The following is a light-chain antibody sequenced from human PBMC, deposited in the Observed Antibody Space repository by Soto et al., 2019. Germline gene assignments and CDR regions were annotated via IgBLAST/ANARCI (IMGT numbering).Light chain of an antibody. CDR2: GNS. V-gene: IGLV1-40*01. J-gene: IGLJ1*01. CDR3: QSYDISLSGFHV. Sequence: QSVLTQPPSVSGAPGQRVTISCTGSISNIGAGYDVHWYQQLPGTVPKVIIYGNSNRPSGVPDRFSGSKSGTSASLAITGLQAEDEADYYCQSYDISLSGFHVFGTGTKLTVL. CDR1: ISNIGAGYD.